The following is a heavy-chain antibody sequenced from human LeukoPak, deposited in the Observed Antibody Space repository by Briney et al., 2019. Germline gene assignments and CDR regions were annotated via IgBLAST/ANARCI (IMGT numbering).Heavy chain of an antibody. J-gene: IGHJ4*02. CDR2: ISYDGSNK. Sequence: GGSLRLSCAASGFTFSSYGMHWVRQAPGRGLEWVAVISYDGSNKYYADSVKGRFTISRDNSKNTLYLQMNSLRAEDTAVYYCAKDREWLGVLGYWGQGTLVTVSS. V-gene: IGHV3-30*18. D-gene: IGHD3-3*01. CDR3: AKDREWLGVLGY. CDR1: GFTFSSYG.